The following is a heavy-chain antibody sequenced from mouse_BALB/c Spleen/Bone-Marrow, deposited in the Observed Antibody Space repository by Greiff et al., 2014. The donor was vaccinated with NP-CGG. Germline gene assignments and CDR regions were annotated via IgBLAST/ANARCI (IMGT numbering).Heavy chain of an antibody. CDR2: IDPANGNT. Sequence: VQLKQSGAELVKPGASVKLSCTASGLNIKDTYMHWVKQRPEQGLEWIGRIDPANGNTKYDPKFQGKATITADTSSNTAYLQLSSLTSEDTAVYYGSSYAMDYWGQGTSVTVSS. CDR1: GLNIKDTY. J-gene: IGHJ4*01. CDR3: SSYAMDY. V-gene: IGHV14-3*02.